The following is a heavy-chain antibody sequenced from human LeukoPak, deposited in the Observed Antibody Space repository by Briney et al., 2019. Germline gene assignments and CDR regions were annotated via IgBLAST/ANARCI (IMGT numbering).Heavy chain of an antibody. Sequence: GGSLRLSCAASGFSLSPYGMNWVRQAPGRGLEWVSGITGSSGTAYYAGSVKGRFTISRDDSKNTLYLQMSSLRVDDTAIYYCAKSGASPLYHMDVWGKGAKVTVSS. V-gene: IGHV3-23*01. CDR3: AKSGASPLYHMDV. J-gene: IGHJ6*03. CDR1: GFSLSPYG. CDR2: ITGSSGTA. D-gene: IGHD1-26*01.